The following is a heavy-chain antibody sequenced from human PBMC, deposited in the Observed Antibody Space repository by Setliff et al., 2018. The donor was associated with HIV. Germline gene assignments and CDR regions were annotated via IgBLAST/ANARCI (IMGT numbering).Heavy chain of an antibody. J-gene: IGHJ3*02. V-gene: IGHV1-18*01. CDR2: ISAYNGNT. CDR1: GYTFTSYG. CDR3: ARHYYREGFDT. D-gene: IGHD3-22*01. Sequence: ASVKVSCKASGYTFTSYGISWVRQAPGQVLEWMGWISAYNGNTNYVQKLQGRVTMTTDTSTSTAYMELRSLRSDDTAVYYCARHYYREGFDTWGQGTMVTVSS.